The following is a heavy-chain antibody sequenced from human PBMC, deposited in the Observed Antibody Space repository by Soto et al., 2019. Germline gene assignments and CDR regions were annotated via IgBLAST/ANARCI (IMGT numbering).Heavy chain of an antibody. CDR3: AGVPWFRGMDV. CDR2: TYYMSKWSN. V-gene: IGHV6-1*01. D-gene: IGHD3-10*01. Sequence: SQTLSLTCAISGDSVSSDSAAWIWIRQSPSRGLELLGRTYYMSKWSNDYALSVKSRITINPDTSKKHFSLQLWSVAPEDRSVYYCAGVPWFRGMDVWGQGPPVTVSS. J-gene: IGHJ6*02. CDR1: GDSVSSDSAA.